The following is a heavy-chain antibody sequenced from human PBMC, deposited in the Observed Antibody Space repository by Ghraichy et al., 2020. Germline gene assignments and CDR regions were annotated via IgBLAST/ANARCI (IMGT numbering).Heavy chain of an antibody. CDR1: GGSISSYY. J-gene: IGHJ6*02. CDR3: ARVRGWAAAGPTSYYYYGMDV. Sequence: SQTLSLTCTVSGGSISSYYWSWIRQPPGKGLEWIGYIYYSGSTNYNPSLKSRVTISVDTSKNQFSLKLSSVTAADTAVYYCARVRGWAAAGPTSYYYYGMDVWGQGTTVTVSS. V-gene: IGHV4-59*01. CDR2: IYYSGST. D-gene: IGHD6-13*01.